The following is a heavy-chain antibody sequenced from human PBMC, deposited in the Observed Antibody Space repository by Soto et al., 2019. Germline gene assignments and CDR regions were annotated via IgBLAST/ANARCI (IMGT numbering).Heavy chain of an antibody. CDR2: IDWDDDK. CDR1: GFSLSTSGMC. CDR3: ARSRDYGSGSYYPTSDFDS. V-gene: IGHV2-70*01. J-gene: IGHJ5*01. D-gene: IGHD3-10*01. Sequence: SGPTLVNPTQTLTLTCTFSGFSLSTSGMCVSWIRQPPGKALEWLALIDWDDDKYYSTSLKTRLTISKDTSKNQVVLTMTNMDPVDTATYYCARSRDYGSGSYYPTSDFDSWAQGTLLTISS.